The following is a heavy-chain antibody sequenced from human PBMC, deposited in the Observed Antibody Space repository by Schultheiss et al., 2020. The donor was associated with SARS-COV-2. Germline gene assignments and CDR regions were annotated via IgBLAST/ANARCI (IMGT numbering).Heavy chain of an antibody. J-gene: IGHJ5*02. V-gene: IGHV1-18*01. CDR1: GYTFTSYG. CDR3: ARDIAARVAGSLPACFDP. Sequence: ASVKVSCKASGYTFTSYGISWVRQAPGQGLEWMGWISAYNGNTNYAQKFQGRVTMTRDTSISTAYMELNSLTSDDTAVYYCARDIAARVAGSLPACFDPWGQGTLVTVSS. CDR2: ISAYNGNT. D-gene: IGHD6-19*01.